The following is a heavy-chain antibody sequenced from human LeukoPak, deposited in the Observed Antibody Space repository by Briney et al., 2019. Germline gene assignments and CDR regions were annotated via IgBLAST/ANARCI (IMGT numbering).Heavy chain of an antibody. CDR1: GFTFSSYS. Sequence: PGGSLRLSCAASGFTFSSYSMNWVRQAPGKGLEWVSSISSSSNYIYYADSVKGRFTISRDNAKNSLYLQMNSLRAEDTAVYYCARPIAGSGGSTDYWGQGTLVTASS. CDR2: ISSSSNYI. D-gene: IGHD2-15*01. J-gene: IGHJ4*02. CDR3: ARPIAGSGGSTDY. V-gene: IGHV3-21*01.